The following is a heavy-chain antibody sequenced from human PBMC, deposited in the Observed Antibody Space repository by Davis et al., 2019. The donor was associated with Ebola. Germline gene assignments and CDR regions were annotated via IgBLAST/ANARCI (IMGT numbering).Heavy chain of an antibody. D-gene: IGHD3-10*01. CDR2: TYYTSKWFN. V-gene: IGHV6-1*01. J-gene: IGHJ4*02. Sequence: HSQTLSLTCAISGDSVSTTSPGWNWTRQSPSRGLEWLGRTYYTSKWFNDYAVSVKSRITVNPDTSKNQFSLQLDSVTPEDTAVYYCARGFFKYGFDYWGQGTLVTVSS. CDR3: ARGFFKYGFDY. CDR1: GDSVSTTSPG.